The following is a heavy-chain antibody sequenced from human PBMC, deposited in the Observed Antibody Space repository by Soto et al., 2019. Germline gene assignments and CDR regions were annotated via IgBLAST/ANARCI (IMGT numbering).Heavy chain of an antibody. CDR1: GFTFSSYA. J-gene: IGHJ4*02. Sequence: EVQLLESGGGLVQPGVSLRLSCAASGFTFSSYAMSWVRQAPGKGLEWVSAISGSGGSTYYADSVKGRFTISRDNSKNTLDMQMNSLIAEDTAVYYCAKQRWLQPYFDYWCQGTLVTVSS. CDR3: AKQRWLQPYFDY. D-gene: IGHD5-12*01. CDR2: ISGSGGST. V-gene: IGHV3-23*01.